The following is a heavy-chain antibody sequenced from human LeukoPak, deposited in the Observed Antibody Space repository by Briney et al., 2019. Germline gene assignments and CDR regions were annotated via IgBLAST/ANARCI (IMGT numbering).Heavy chain of an antibody. V-gene: IGHV3-48*01. CDR1: GFTFNSNC. CDR2: ISGSSSTI. J-gene: IGHJ4*02. CDR3: ARSRDGYNVFDY. Sequence: GGSLRLSCAASGFTFNSNCMNRVRQAPGKGLEWVSYISGSSSTIYYADSVKGRFTISRDNAKNSLYLQMNSLRAEDTAVYFCARSRDGYNVFDYWGQGTLVTVSS. D-gene: IGHD5-24*01.